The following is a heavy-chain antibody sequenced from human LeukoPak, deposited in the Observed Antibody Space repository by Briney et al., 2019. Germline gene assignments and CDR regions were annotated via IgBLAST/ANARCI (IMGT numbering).Heavy chain of an antibody. CDR2: IYTGGST. CDR3: ARGRQGYGDYFS. J-gene: IGHJ5*02. D-gene: IGHD4-17*01. CDR1: GFTVRNNY. V-gene: IGHV3-53*01. Sequence: PGGSLRLSCAASGFTVRNNYMSWVRQAPGKGLEWVSVIYTGGSTDYADSVKGRFTISRDNSKNTLYLQMNSLRAEDTAMYYCARGRQGYGDYFSWGQGTLVTVSS.